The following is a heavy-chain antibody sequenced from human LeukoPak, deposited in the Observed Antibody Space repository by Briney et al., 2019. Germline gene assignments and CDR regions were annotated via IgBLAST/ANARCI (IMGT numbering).Heavy chain of an antibody. D-gene: IGHD5-18*01. CDR3: ARDTGGGYSCYDC. CDR2: IKQDGSEK. V-gene: IGHV3-7*01. J-gene: IGHJ4*02. Sequence: GGSLRLSCAASGFTFSSYWMTWIRQAPGKGLEWVANIKQDGSEKYYVDSVKGRFTIPRDNAKNSLYLQMNSLRAEDTAVYYCARDTGGGYSCYDCWGQGTLVTVSS. CDR1: GFTFSSYW.